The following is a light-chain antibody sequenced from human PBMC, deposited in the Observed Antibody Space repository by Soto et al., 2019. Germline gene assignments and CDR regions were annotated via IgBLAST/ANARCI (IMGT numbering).Light chain of an antibody. CDR2: GAS. V-gene: IGKV1-27*01. Sequence: MTQSPSSLSAFVGDRVTITCRASLAISNYLAWYQQRPGKVPKLLIYGASTLQSGVPSRFAGSGSGTEFSLTITSLQPEDVATYYCQRYNTVPWAFGQGTKVEIK. CDR3: QRYNTVPWA. J-gene: IGKJ1*01. CDR1: LAISNY.